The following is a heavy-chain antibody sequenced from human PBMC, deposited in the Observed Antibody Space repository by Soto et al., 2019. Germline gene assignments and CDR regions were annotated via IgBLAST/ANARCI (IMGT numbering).Heavy chain of an antibody. CDR1: GFTLSSYA. CDR3: ARSVRSGSFPYYYYAMDV. Sequence: GGSLRLSCAASGFTLSSYAMSWVRQAPGKGLEWVSAIGSSGGSTSYADSVKGRFTISRDNAKNTLDLQMHGLRAEDMAVYYCARSVRSGSFPYYYYAMDVWGQGTTVTVSS. CDR2: IGSSGGST. D-gene: IGHD3-10*01. V-gene: IGHV3-23*01. J-gene: IGHJ6*02.